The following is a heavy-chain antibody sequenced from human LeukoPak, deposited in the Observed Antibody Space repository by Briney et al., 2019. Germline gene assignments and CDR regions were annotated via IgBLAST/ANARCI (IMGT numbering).Heavy chain of an antibody. Sequence: SVKVSCKASGGTFSSYAISWVRQVPGQGLEWMGGIIPIFGTANYAQKFQGRVTITADESTSTAYMELSSLRSEDTAVYYCARVTPYYYDSSGYFLYNWFDPWGQGTLVTVSS. V-gene: IGHV1-69*13. D-gene: IGHD3-22*01. CDR1: GGTFSSYA. J-gene: IGHJ5*02. CDR3: ARVTPYYYDSSGYFLYNWFDP. CDR2: IIPIFGTA.